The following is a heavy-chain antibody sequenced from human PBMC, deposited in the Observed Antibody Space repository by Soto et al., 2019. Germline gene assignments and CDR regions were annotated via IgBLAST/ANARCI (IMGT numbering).Heavy chain of an antibody. Sequence: QLQLQESGPGLVKPSETLSLTCTVSVGSISSSSYYWGWVRQPPGKGLEWIGCIYYSGSTYYNPSLKSRVTISVDTSKNQFSLKLSSVTAADTAVYYCARLTVAGAGFDYWGQGTLVTVSS. CDR2: IYYSGST. CDR1: VGSISSSSYY. CDR3: ARLTVAGAGFDY. D-gene: IGHD6-19*01. J-gene: IGHJ4*02. V-gene: IGHV4-39*01.